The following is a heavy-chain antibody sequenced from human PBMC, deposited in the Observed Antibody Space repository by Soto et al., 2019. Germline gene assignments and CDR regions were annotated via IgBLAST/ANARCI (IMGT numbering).Heavy chain of an antibody. V-gene: IGHV3-66*01. CDR2: IYSGVST. CDR1: GFTVSNNY. Sequence: EDSLRQSFKPSGFTVSNNYMSGLRQAPGVGLEWVSVIYSGVSTFYADSVKGRFTISRDNSKNTLYLQMNSLRAEDTAVYYCARGGSASGGYYYYVMDVWGQG. D-gene: IGHD3-16*01. J-gene: IGHJ6*02. CDR3: ARGGSASGGYYYYVMDV.